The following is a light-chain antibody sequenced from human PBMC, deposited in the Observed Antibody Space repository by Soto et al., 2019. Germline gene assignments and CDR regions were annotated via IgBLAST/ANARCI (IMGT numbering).Light chain of an antibody. CDR1: QSVSSNK. CDR3: QDYGTSWT. J-gene: IGKJ1*01. V-gene: IGKV3-20*01. CDR2: AAS. Sequence: EIVMTQSPATLSVSPGEIATLSCRASQSVSSNKLAWYQQKPGQAPRPLIYAASSRATGIPDRFSGSGSGTDFTLTINRLEPEDFAVYYCQDYGTSWTFGQGTKVDIK.